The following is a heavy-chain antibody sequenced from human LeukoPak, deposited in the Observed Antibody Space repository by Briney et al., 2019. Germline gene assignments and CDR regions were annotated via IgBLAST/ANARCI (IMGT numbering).Heavy chain of an antibody. CDR3: AKLQKTNWGYYYYYYMDV. J-gene: IGHJ6*03. D-gene: IGHD7-27*01. Sequence: SETLSLTCAVFGGSLSGYYWTWIRQPPGKGLEWIGEIIDDGTTKYNSSLKSRVTLSVDTSKNQFSLHLTSVTAADTAVYYCAKLQKTNWGYYYYYYMDVWGKGTTVTISS. V-gene: IGHV4-34*12. CDR1: GGSLSGYY. CDR2: IIDDGTT.